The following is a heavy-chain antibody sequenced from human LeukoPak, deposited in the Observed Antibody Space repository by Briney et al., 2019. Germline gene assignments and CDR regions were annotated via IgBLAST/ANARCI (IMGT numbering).Heavy chain of an antibody. V-gene: IGHV1-18*04. Sequence: ASVKVSCKASGYTFTDYYIHWVRQAPGQGLEWMGWISAYNGNTNYAQKLQGRVTMTTDTSTSTAYMELRSLRSDDTAVYYCARSHGGLFDYWGQGTLVTVSS. J-gene: IGHJ4*02. CDR3: ARSHGGLFDY. CDR1: GYTFTDYY. CDR2: ISAYNGNT.